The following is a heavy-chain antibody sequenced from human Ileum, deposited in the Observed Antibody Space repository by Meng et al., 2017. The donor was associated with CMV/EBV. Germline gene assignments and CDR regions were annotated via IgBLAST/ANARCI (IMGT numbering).Heavy chain of an antibody. CDR1: GYTFTCYY. J-gene: IGHJ6*02. V-gene: IGHV1-2*02. D-gene: IGHD4-11*01. CDR3: ARERTVTRYYYAMDV. CDR2: INPNSGGT. Sequence: ASVKVSCKASGYTFTCYYMHWVRQAPGQGLEWMGWINPNSGGTNYAQKFQGRVTMTRDTSISTAYMELSRLRSDDTAVYYCARERTVTRYYYAMDVSGQGTTVTVSS.